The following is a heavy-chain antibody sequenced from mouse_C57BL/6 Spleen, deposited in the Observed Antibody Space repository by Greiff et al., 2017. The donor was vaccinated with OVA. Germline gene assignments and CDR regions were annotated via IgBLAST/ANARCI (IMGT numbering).Heavy chain of an antibody. CDR1: GYSITSGYY. J-gene: IGHJ2*01. Sequence: EVKLLESGPGLVKPSQSLSLTCSVTGYSITSGYYWNWIRQFPGNKLEWMGYISYDGSNNYNPSLKNRISITRDTSKNQFFLKLNSVTTEDTATYYCARLLGKGDYFDYWGQGTTLTVSS. CDR2: ISYDGSN. D-gene: IGHD4-1*01. CDR3: ARLLGKGDYFDY. V-gene: IGHV3-6*01.